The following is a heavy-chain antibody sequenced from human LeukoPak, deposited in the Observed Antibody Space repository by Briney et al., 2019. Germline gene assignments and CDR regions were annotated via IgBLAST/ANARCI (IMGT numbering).Heavy chain of an antibody. CDR3: ARDEVGVGATHDY. Sequence: GGSLRLSCAASGFTFSTYAMHWVRQAPGKGLEWVAVISNDATKKYYADSVKGRSTISRDNSENTLYLQMNSLRAEDTAVYYCARDEVGVGATHDYWGQGTLVTVSS. D-gene: IGHD1-26*01. V-gene: IGHV3-30*03. CDR2: ISNDATKK. J-gene: IGHJ4*02. CDR1: GFTFSTYA.